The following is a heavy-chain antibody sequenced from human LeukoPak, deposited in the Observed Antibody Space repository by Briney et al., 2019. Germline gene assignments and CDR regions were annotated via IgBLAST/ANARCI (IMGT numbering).Heavy chain of an antibody. CDR3: ARDFPNIVVVPAAMGGGNYYYYYMDV. V-gene: IGHV4-4*07. D-gene: IGHD2-2*01. J-gene: IGHJ6*03. CDR2: IYTSGST. CDR1: GGSISSYY. Sequence: PSETLSLTCTVSGGSISSYYWSWIRQPAGKGLEWIGRIYTSGSTNYNPSLKSRVTISVDTSKNQFSLKLSSLTAADTAVYYCARDFPNIVVVPAAMGGGNYYYYYMDVWGKGTTVTVSS.